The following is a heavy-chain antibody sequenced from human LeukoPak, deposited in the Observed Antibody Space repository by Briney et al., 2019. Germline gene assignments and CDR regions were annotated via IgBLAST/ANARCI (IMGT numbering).Heavy chain of an antibody. CDR2: ISGSGGST. CDR1: GFTFSSYA. J-gene: IGHJ4*02. V-gene: IGHV3-23*01. Sequence: PGGSLRLSCAASGFTFSSYAMSWVRQAPGKGLEWVSAISGSGGSTYYADSVKGRFTISRDNSKNTLYLQMNSLRAEDTAVYYCAKGFGRVDFWSGYGFSPDYWGQGTLVTVSS. D-gene: IGHD3-3*01. CDR3: AKGFGRVDFWSGYGFSPDY.